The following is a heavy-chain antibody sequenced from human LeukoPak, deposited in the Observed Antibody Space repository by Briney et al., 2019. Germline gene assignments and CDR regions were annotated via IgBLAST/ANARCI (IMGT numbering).Heavy chain of an antibody. CDR2: IYPGDSAT. D-gene: IGHD2-2*02. Sequence: GESLEISCKGSGYSFSNYWIGWVRQMPGKGLEWMGIIYPGDSATRYISSFQGQVTISADKSISTAYLQWSSLKASDTAMYYCARQYCRGTNCYTGSSYYLDYWGQGTLVTVSS. CDR3: ARQYCRGTNCYTGSSYYLDY. V-gene: IGHV5-51*01. J-gene: IGHJ4*02. CDR1: GYSFSNYW.